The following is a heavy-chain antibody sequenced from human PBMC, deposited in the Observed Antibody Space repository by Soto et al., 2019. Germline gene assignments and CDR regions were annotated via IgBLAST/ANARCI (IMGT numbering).Heavy chain of an antibody. J-gene: IGHJ6*02. V-gene: IGHV3-23*01. CDR3: AKDHTVYSGYDYYYGMDV. CDR1: DLSFCTYA. Sequence: GGSLRLACADCDLSFCTYAVNWVCRAPGKGLEWVSAISAGGYNTDYPDSVKGRFTISRDNSKNTLYLQMSSLSAEDTAAYYCAKDHTVYSGYDYYYGMDVWRQGTTVTVSS. CDR2: ISAGGYNT. D-gene: IGHD1-26*01.